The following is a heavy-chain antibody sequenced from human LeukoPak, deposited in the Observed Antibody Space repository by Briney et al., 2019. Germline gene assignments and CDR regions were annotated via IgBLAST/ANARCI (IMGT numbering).Heavy chain of an antibody. CDR3: ARDSDIVVVPAARFDP. D-gene: IGHD2-2*01. CDR1: GFTFSDYY. Sequence: GGSLRLSCAASGFTFSDYYMSWIRQAPGKGLEWVSYISSSGSTIYYADSVKGRFTISRDNAKNSLYLQMNSLRAEDTAVYYCARDSDIVVVPAARFDPWGQGTLVTVSP. CDR2: ISSSGSTI. V-gene: IGHV3-11*04. J-gene: IGHJ5*02.